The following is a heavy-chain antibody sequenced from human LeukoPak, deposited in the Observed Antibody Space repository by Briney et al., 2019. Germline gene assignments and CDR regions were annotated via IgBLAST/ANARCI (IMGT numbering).Heavy chain of an antibody. CDR2: IYPGDSDT. J-gene: IGHJ6*03. Sequence: HGESLKISCKGSGYSFTSYWIGWVRQMPGKGPEWMGIIYPGDSDTRYSPSFQGQVTISADKSISTAYLQWSSLKASDTAMYYCARRGRGSSSWYDYYYYYMDVWGKGTTVTVSS. V-gene: IGHV5-51*01. CDR1: GYSFTSYW. CDR3: ARRGRGSSSWYDYYYYYMDV. D-gene: IGHD6-13*01.